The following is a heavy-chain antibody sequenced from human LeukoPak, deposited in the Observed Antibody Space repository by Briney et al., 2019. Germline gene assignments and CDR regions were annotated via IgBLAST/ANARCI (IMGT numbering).Heavy chain of an antibody. V-gene: IGHV3-74*01. CDR1: GFTFSSYW. J-gene: IGHJ4*02. Sequence: GGSLRLSCGASGFTFSSYWMHWVRQAPGKGLVWVSRINNDGSSTSYADSVKGRFTISRDNAKNSLYLQMNSLRAEDTAVYYCARENSYYDFWSGHMEIDYWGQGTLVTVSS. D-gene: IGHD3-3*01. CDR2: INNDGSST. CDR3: ARENSYYDFWSGHMEIDY.